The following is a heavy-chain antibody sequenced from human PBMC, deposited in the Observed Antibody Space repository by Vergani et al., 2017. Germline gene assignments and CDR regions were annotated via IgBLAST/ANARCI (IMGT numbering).Heavy chain of an antibody. J-gene: IGHJ5*02. CDR2: IYHSGST. CDR3: ARSKVVPAIQGWFDP. V-gene: IGHV4-30-2*01. D-gene: IGHD2-21*02. CDR1: GGSISSGGYS. Sequence: QLQLQESGSGLVKPSQTLSRTCAVSGGSISSGGYSWSGIRQPPGKGLEWIGYIYHSGSTYYNPSLKSRVTISVDRSKNQFSLKLSSVTAADTAVYYCARSKVVPAIQGWFDPWGQGTLVTVSS.